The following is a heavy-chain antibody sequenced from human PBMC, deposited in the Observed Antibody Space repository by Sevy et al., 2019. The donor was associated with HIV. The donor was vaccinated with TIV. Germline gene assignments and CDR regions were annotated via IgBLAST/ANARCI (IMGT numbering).Heavy chain of an antibody. V-gene: IGHV4-39*01. CDR1: AGSINSDNYY. J-gene: IGHJ4*02. CDR2: FYYSGDT. D-gene: IGHD2-15*01. CDR3: VRHPKGWFYFDF. Sequence: SETLSLTCTVSAGSINSDNYYWGWIRQPPGKGLEWIETFYYSGDTYFNPSLQDRVTISADTSKQQFSLILNSGTVAETAMYFCVRHPKGWFYFDFWGQGTLVTVSS.